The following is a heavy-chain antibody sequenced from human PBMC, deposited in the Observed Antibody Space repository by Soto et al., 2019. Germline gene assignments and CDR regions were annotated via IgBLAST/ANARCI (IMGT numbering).Heavy chain of an antibody. CDR2: ISYDGSNK. V-gene: IGHV3-30-3*01. Sequence: QVQLVESGGGVVQPGRSLRLSCAASGFTFSSYAMHWVRQAPGKGLEWVAVISYDGSNKYYADSVKGRFTISRDNSKNTLYLQMNSLRAEDTAVYYCARDYAVVVVAAPRGMDVWGQGTTVTVSS. D-gene: IGHD2-15*01. CDR1: GFTFSSYA. J-gene: IGHJ6*02. CDR3: ARDYAVVVVAAPRGMDV.